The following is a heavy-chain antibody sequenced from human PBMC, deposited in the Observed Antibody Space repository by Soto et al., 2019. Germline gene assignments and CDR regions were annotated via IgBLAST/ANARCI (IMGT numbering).Heavy chain of an antibody. D-gene: IGHD2-15*01. V-gene: IGHV3-48*03. J-gene: IGHJ6*02. Sequence: QPGGSLRLSCAASGFTFSSYEMNWVRQAPGKGLEWLSSISSSGYIFSTDSVRGRFTISRDNAKNSVYLQINSLRAEDTAVYFCARDCSGGSCYPGMDVWGQGTTVTVSS. CDR3: ARDCSGGSCYPGMDV. CDR2: ISSSGYI. CDR1: GFTFSSYE.